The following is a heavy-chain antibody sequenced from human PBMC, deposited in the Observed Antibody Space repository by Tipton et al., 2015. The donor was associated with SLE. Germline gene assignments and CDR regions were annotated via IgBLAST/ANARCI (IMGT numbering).Heavy chain of an antibody. CDR1: GGSISSYY. CDR3: ARVGYLGSGKTWDMDV. Sequence: TLSLTCTVSGGSISSYYWSWIRQHPGKGLEWIGYIYYSGSTYYNPPLKSRLTISGDTSKNQFSLHLTSVTAADTAIYYCARVGYLGSGKTWDMDVWGKGITVTVSS. CDR2: IYYSGST. V-gene: IGHV4-59*01. D-gene: IGHD3-10*01. J-gene: IGHJ6*03.